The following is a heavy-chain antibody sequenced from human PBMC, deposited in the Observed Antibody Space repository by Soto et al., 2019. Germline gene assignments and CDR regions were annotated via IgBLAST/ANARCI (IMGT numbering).Heavy chain of an antibody. D-gene: IGHD6-19*01. J-gene: IGHJ3*02. CDR3: ARGRQYISSLDTFDI. CDR2: INPNSGGA. CDR1: GYTFTTYY. Sequence: ASVKVSCKASGYTFTTYYIHWVRQAPGQGLEWMGWINPNSGGADYAQKFQGRVTMTRDTSISTAYMDLSGLRSDDTAVYYCARGRQYISSLDTFDICGQGTLVTVSS. V-gene: IGHV1-2*02.